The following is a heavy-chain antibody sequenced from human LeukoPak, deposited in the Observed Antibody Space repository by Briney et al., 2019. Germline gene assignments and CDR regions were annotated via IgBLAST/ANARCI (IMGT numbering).Heavy chain of an antibody. CDR1: GFTFSSYA. CDR2: TSGSGGST. J-gene: IGHJ4*02. Sequence: SGGSLRLSCAASGFTFSSYAMSWVRQAPGKGLEWVSATSGSGGSTYYADSVKGRFTISRDNSKNTLYLQMNSLRAEDTAVYYCAKLGTSSGWYSYFDYWGQGTLVTVSS. CDR3: AKLGTSSGWYSYFDY. D-gene: IGHD6-19*01. V-gene: IGHV3-23*01.